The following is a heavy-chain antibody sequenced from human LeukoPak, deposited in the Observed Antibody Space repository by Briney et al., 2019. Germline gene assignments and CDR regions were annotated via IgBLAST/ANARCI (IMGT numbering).Heavy chain of an antibody. V-gene: IGHV4-28*06. J-gene: IGHJ4*02. CDR1: GYSISSSNW. CDR2: IYYSGST. CDR3: ARDSSSWYYFDY. D-gene: IGHD6-13*01. Sequence: PSDTLSLTCAVSGYSISSSNWWGWIRQPPGEGLEWIGYIYYSGSTNYNPSLKSRVTMSVDTSKNQFSLKLSSVTALDTAVYYCARDSSSWYYFDYWGQGTLVTVSS.